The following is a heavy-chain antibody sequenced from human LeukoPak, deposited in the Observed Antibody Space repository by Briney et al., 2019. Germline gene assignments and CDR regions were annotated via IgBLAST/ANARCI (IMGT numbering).Heavy chain of an antibody. J-gene: IGHJ5*02. CDR3: ARGLGAGSSSDWFDP. D-gene: IGHD3-10*01. V-gene: IGHV4-4*02. CDR2: ISQSGST. CDR1: GASISSNKW. Sequence: SETPSLTCAVSGASISSNKWWGWVRQSPAKGLEWIGEISQSGSTNYNPSLKSRVPLSMDKSKKQFSLRLGFVAAAGTGVYYCARGLGAGSSSDWFDPWGQGTLVTVSS.